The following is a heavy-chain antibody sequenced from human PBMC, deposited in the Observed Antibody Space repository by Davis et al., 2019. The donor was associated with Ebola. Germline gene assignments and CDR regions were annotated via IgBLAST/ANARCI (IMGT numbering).Heavy chain of an antibody. CDR2: IIPMFRSP. D-gene: IGHD2-2*02. V-gene: IGHV1-69*13. Sequence: SVKVSCKASGDTFRSYAVSWVRQAPGQGLEWMGGIIPMFRSPKYAQRFQGRVTITADESTSTAYMELSSLRSEDTAVYYCARGVVVVPAAIYARYYYYYMDVWGKGTTVTVSS. CDR3: ARGVVVVPAAIYARYYYYYMDV. J-gene: IGHJ6*03. CDR1: GDTFRSYA.